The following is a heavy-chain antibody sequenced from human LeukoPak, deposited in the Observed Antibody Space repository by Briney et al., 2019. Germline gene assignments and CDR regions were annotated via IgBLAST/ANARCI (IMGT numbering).Heavy chain of an antibody. CDR2: IYSGGST. V-gene: IGHV3-53*01. CDR1: GFTVSSNY. Sequence: GGSLRLSCAASGFTVSSNYMSWVRQAPGKGLEWVSVIYSGGSTYYADSVKGRFTISRDNSKNTLYLQMNSLRAEDTAVYYCASLYYDSSGPYYYYYYMDVWGKGTTVTVSS. CDR3: ASLYYDSSGPYYYYYYMDV. D-gene: IGHD3-22*01. J-gene: IGHJ6*03.